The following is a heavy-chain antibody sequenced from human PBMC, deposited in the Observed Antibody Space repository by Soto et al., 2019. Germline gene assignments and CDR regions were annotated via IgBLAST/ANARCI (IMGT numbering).Heavy chain of an antibody. CDR1: GFTFSNYW. D-gene: IGHD2-15*01. CDR2: ISGDGSST. Sequence: GGSLRLSCAASGFTFSNYWMHWVRQAPGKGLVWVSRISGDGSSTNYADSVKGRFTISRDNSKNTLYLQMNSLRAEDTAVYYCARDRGGKIVGDVWGQGTTVTVSS. CDR3: ARDRGGKIVGDV. J-gene: IGHJ6*02. V-gene: IGHV3-74*01.